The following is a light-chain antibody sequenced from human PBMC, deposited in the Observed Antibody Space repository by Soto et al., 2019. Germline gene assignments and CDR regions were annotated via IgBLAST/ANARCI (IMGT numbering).Light chain of an antibody. V-gene: IGKV2-30*02. CDR2: KVS. CDR3: MQGIHPFT. Sequence: DVVMTQSPLSLPVTLGQPASISCRSSQSLVHSDGNTYLNWFQQRPGQSPRRLIYKVSNRDSGVPDRFSGSGSGTDFTLKISRVEAEDVGVYYCMQGIHPFTFGPGTKVDIK. J-gene: IGKJ3*01. CDR1: QSLVHSDGNTY.